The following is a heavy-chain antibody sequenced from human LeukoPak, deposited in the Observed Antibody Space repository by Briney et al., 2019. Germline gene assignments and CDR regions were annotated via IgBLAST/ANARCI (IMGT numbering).Heavy chain of an antibody. D-gene: IGHD6-13*01. CDR1: GGSISSGDQY. Sequence: PSETLSLTCTVSGGSISSGDQYWRWIRQHPGRGVEGMEYIYYSGSTYYNPSLKSRVTISVDTSKNQFSLKLSSVTAADTAVYYCVSRQQLVQGAFDIWGQGTMVTVSS. CDR3: VSRQQLVQGAFDI. CDR2: IYYSGST. J-gene: IGHJ3*02. V-gene: IGHV4-31*03.